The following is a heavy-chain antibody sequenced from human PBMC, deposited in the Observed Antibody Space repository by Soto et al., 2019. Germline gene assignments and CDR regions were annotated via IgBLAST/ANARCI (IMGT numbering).Heavy chain of an antibody. J-gene: IGHJ4*02. CDR1: GFTFSSYW. V-gene: IGHV3-74*01. CDR3: ARGLYGAYGQDF. D-gene: IGHD4-17*01. Sequence: EVQLVESGENLVQPGGSLRLSCAASGFTFSSYWIHWVRQAPGKGLVWVSRIKGDGITTNYADSVKGRFTISRDNAKNTVFLQMHSLRAEDTALYYCARGLYGAYGQDFWGQGILVTVSS. CDR2: IKGDGITT.